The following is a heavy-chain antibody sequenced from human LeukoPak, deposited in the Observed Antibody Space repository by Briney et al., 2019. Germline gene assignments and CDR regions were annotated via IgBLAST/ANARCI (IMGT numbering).Heavy chain of an antibody. CDR1: GGSFSGYY. CDR2: INHSGST. V-gene: IGHV4-34*01. Sequence: PSETLSLTCAVYGGSFSGYYWSWIRQPPGKGLEWIGEINHSGSTNYNPSLKSRVTISVDTSKNQFSLKLSSVTAADTAVYYCARGIAAENPIDYWGQGTLVTVSS. J-gene: IGHJ4*02. CDR3: ARGIAAENPIDY. D-gene: IGHD6-13*01.